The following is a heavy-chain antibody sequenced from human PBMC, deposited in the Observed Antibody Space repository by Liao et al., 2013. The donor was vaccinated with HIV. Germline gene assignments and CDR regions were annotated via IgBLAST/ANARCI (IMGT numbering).Heavy chain of an antibody. CDR1: GDLIRRDNYY. V-gene: IGHV4-61*02. Sequence: QVRLQESGPGLVKPSQTLSLTCTVSGDLIRRDNYYWTWIRQPAGTGLEWIGHIYTGMSTTGTTNYNPSLKSRVSISADTSSNHVSLKLTSVTAADTAVYYCARGGRGSWPRGPFDIWGQGTMVTVSS. D-gene: IGHD6-13*01. J-gene: IGHJ3*02. CDR2: IYTGMSTTGTT. CDR3: ARGGRGSWPRGPFDI.